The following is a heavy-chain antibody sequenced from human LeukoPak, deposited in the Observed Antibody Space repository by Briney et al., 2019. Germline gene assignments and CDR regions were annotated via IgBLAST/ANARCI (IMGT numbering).Heavy chain of an antibody. J-gene: IGHJ6*04. CDR3: AELGITMIGGV. D-gene: IGHD3-10*02. CDR2: IWDDGNDK. Sequence: GGSLRLSCEASGFTFSSFNTHWVRQAPGKGLEWVTFIWDDGNDKHYADSVKGRFTISRDNSKNSLYLQMNSLRAEDTAVYYCAELGITMIGGVWGKGTTVTISS. CDR1: GFTFSSFN. V-gene: IGHV3-30*02.